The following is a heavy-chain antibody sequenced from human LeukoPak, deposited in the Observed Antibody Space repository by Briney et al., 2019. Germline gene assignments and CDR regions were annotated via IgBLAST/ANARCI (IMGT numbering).Heavy chain of an antibody. V-gene: IGHV1-18*01. J-gene: IGHJ4*02. CDR2: ISAYNGNT. CDR3: ARDIHRAAVDY. Sequence: ASVKVSCKASGYTFTSYAMNWVRQAPGQGLEWMGWISAYNGNTNYAQKLQGRVTMTTDTSTSTAYMELRSLRSDDTAVYYCARDIHRAAVDYWGQGTLVTVSS. D-gene: IGHD1-14*01. CDR1: GYTFTSYA.